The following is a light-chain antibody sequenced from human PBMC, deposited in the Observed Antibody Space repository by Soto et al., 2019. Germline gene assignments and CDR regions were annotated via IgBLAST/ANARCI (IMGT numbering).Light chain of an antibody. CDR1: SSDVGAYNY. J-gene: IGLJ2*01. CDR3: NSHTTSRSLV. Sequence: QSALTQPASVTGSPGQSITISCTGTSSDVGAYNYVSWYQQHPGKAPKLMVYEVNNRPSGVSDRFSGSKSGNTASLTISGLQAEDEADYYCNSHTTSRSLVFGGGTKLTVL. V-gene: IGLV2-14*01. CDR2: EVN.